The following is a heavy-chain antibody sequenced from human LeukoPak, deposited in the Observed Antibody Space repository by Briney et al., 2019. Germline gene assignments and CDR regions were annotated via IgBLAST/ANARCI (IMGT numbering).Heavy chain of an antibody. J-gene: IGHJ5*02. Sequence: GGSLRLSCAASGFTVSSNYMSWVRQAPGKGLEWVSVIYSGGSTYYADSVKGRSTISRDNSKNTLYLQMNSLRAEGTAVYYCARTLGGDWFDPWGQGTLVTVSS. CDR3: ARTLGGDWFDP. CDR2: IYSGGST. V-gene: IGHV3-53*01. CDR1: GFTVSSNY. D-gene: IGHD3-16*01.